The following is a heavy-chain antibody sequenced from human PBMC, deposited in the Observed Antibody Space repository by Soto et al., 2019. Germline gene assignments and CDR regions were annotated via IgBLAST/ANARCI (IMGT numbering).Heavy chain of an antibody. CDR2: INPRGGSK. J-gene: IGHJ5*02. D-gene: IGHD1-26*01. Sequence: GASVKVSCKAPRDTFTSYYINWVRQAPGQGLEWMGVINPRGGSKAYAQKFKGRVTLTRVTSASTVYMEVSSLTSEDTAMYYCARSSGGNFGIIIEGTNWFAPWGQGTLVTVSS. CDR3: ARSSGGNFGIIIEGTNWFAP. CDR1: RDTFTSYY. V-gene: IGHV1-46*01.